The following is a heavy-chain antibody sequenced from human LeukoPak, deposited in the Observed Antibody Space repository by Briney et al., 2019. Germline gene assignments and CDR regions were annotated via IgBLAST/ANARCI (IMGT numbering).Heavy chain of an antibody. Sequence: GGSLRLSCAASGFTYSSYGMHWVRQAPGKGLEWVAFIRYDGSNKYYADSVKGRFTISRDNSKNTLYLQMNSLRAEDTAVYYCAKSGYNWNDYYYYMDVWGKGTTVTVSS. CDR1: GFTYSSYG. J-gene: IGHJ6*03. CDR2: IRYDGSNK. V-gene: IGHV3-30*02. CDR3: AKSGYNWNDYYYYMDV. D-gene: IGHD1-1*01.